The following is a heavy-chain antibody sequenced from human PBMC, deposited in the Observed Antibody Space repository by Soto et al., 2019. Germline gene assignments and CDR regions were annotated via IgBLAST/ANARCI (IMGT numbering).Heavy chain of an antibody. Sequence: QVQLVESGGGVVQPGRSLRLSCAASGFTFSSYGMHWVRQAPGKGLERVAVIWYDGSNKYYADSVKGRFTISRDNSKNTLYLQMNSLRAEDTAVYYCARKYCSGGSCYSDPFQHWGQGTLVTVSS. CDR2: IWYDGSNK. J-gene: IGHJ1*01. CDR1: GFTFSSYG. CDR3: ARKYCSGGSCYSDPFQH. D-gene: IGHD2-15*01. V-gene: IGHV3-33*01.